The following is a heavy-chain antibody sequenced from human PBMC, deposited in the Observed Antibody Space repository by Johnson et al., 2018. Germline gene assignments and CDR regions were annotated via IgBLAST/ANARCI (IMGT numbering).Heavy chain of an antibody. J-gene: IGHJ3*02. D-gene: IGHD2-21*02. Sequence: QVQLVESGGGVVQPGRSLRLSCAASGFTFSNYAMHWVRQAPGKGLEWVAVISYDGNKKYYVDSVKGRFTISRDNSKNTLSLQMNSLRAEDTAFYYRAKEWGSYCGGACYSWAPDAFDIWGQGTMVTVSS. CDR1: GFTFSNYA. CDR2: ISYDGNKK. CDR3: AKEWGSYCGGACYSWAPDAFDI. V-gene: IGHV3-30*04.